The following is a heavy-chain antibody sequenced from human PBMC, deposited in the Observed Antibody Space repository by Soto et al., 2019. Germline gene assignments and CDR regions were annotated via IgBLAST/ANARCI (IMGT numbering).Heavy chain of an antibody. CDR1: GGTFSSYF. Sequence: QVQLVQSGAEVKKAGSSVKVSCTVSGGTFSSYFINWVRQAPGQGLEWVGGIIPVFGSASFAEKFQGRVTITADESTSTAYMELSSLRSDDTAVYYCARETPSAAAAYFFYGLDVWGQGTTVTVPS. D-gene: IGHD6-13*01. CDR2: IIPVFGSA. CDR3: ARETPSAAAAYFFYGLDV. J-gene: IGHJ6*02. V-gene: IGHV1-69*01.